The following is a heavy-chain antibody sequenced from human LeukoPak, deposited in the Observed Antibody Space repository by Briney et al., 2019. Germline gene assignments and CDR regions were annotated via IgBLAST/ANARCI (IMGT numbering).Heavy chain of an antibody. CDR2: IYYSGST. V-gene: IGHV4-30-4*01. CDR3: ATGFDSSGTDAFDI. CDR1: GGSISSGDYY. Sequence: SQTLSLTCAVSGGSISSGDYYWSWIRQPPGKGLEWIGYIYYSGSTYYNPSLKSRVTISVGTSKNQFSLKLSSVTAADTAVYYCATGFDSSGTDAFDIWGQGTMVTVSS. D-gene: IGHD3-22*01. J-gene: IGHJ3*02.